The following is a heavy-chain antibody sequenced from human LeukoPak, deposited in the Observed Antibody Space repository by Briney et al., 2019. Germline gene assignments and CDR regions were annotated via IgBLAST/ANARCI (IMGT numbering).Heavy chain of an antibody. CDR2: ISPNADRT. V-gene: IGHV3-23*01. D-gene: IGHD3-22*01. CDR3: AIMHGYYDGSGYWVQ. J-gene: IGHJ4*02. Sequence: GGSLRLSCAASGFTFGSYAMSWVRQAPGKGLEWVSFISPNADRTSKADSVEGRFTIPGDNPRNTLYLQMNSLRDDDTAVYYCAIMHGYYDGSGYWVQWGQGTLVTVSS. CDR1: GFTFGSYA.